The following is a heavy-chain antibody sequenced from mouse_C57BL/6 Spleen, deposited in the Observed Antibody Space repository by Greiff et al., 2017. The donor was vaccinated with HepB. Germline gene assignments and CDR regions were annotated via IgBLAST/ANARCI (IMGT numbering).Heavy chain of an antibody. D-gene: IGHD2-12*01. CDR3: ARYWSLRYAMDY. V-gene: IGHV1-81*01. CDR2: IYPRSGNT. CDR1: GYTFTSYG. Sequence: QVQLKESGAELARPGASVKLSCKASGYTFTSYGISWVKQRTGQGLEWIGEIYPRSGNTYYNEKFKGKATLTADKSSSTAYMELRSLTSEDSAVFFCARYWSLRYAMDYWGQGTSVTVSS. J-gene: IGHJ4*01.